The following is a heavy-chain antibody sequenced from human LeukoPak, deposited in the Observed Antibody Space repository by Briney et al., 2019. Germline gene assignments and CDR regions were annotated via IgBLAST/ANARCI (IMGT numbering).Heavy chain of an antibody. CDR2: ISSSGSYI. Sequence: GGSLRLSCAASGFTFSSYEMNWVRQAPGKGLEWVSYISSSGSYIYYADSVKGRFTISRDNAKNSLYLQMNSLRAEDTAVYYCARSGTVTTLDYWGQGTLVTVSS. CDR3: ARSGTVTTLDY. D-gene: IGHD4-17*01. J-gene: IGHJ4*02. V-gene: IGHV3-21*05. CDR1: GFTFSSYE.